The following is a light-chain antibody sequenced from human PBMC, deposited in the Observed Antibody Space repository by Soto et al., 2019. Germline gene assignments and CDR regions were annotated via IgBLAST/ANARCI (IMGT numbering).Light chain of an antibody. CDR3: CSYAGTYPEV. CDR2: DVS. Sequence: QSVLTQPRSVSGSPGQSVTISCTGTSSDVGGYNYVSWYQQYAGKTPKLLIYDVSKRPSGVPDRFSGSKSGNTASLSISGLQAEDEADYYCCSYAGTYPEVFGGGTKLTVL. CDR1: SSDVGGYNY. V-gene: IGLV2-11*01. J-gene: IGLJ2*01.